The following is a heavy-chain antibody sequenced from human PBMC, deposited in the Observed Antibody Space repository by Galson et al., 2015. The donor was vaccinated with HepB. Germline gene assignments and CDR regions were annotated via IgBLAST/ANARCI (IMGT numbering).Heavy chain of an antibody. CDR2: IDSDGSTT. J-gene: IGHJ4*02. V-gene: IGHV3-74*01. CDR1: TFTFSSYW. D-gene: IGHD2-21*02. Sequence: SLRLSCAASTFTFSSYWMHWVRQAPGKGLEWVSGIDSDGSTTNYADSVKGRFTISRDNAKNTLYLQMNSLRAEDTAVYYCGKVCGGDCYYSTDYWGQGTLVTVSS. CDR3: GKVCGGDCYYSTDY.